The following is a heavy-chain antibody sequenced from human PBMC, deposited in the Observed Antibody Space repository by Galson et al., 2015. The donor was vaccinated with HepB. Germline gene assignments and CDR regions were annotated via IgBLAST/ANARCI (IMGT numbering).Heavy chain of an antibody. Sequence: SCKASGYTFTSYYMHWVRQAPGQGLEWMGIINPSGGSTSYAQKFQGRVTMTRDTSTSTVYMELSSLRSEDTAVYYCARDPHGGYDSSGYPSLKTDYWGQGTLVTVSS. CDR1: GYTFTSYY. CDR3: ARDPHGGYDSSGYPSLKTDY. CDR2: INPSGGST. J-gene: IGHJ4*02. D-gene: IGHD3-22*01. V-gene: IGHV1-46*01.